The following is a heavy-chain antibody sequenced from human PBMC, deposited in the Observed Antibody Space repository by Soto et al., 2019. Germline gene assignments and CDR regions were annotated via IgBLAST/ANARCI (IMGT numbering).Heavy chain of an antibody. J-gene: IGHJ5*02. CDR2: INPDNGNT. CDR3: ARGIATGQLDP. CDR1: GYTFTRYT. V-gene: IGHV1-3*01. Sequence: QVQLVQSGAEVKKPGASVKISCKASGYTFTRYTMNWVRQTPGQRLEWMGWINPDNGNTKSSQKFQDRVIITRDTSASTAYMDLSSLRCEDTAVYYCARGIATGQLDPWGQGTLVPVSS. D-gene: IGHD6-13*01.